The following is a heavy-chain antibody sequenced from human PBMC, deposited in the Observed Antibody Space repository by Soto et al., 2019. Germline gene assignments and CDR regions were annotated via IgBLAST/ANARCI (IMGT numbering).Heavy chain of an antibody. CDR3: AKRSPYSSGWYSPIFDY. J-gene: IGHJ4*02. D-gene: IGHD6-13*01. V-gene: IGHV3-23*01. CDR2: ISESGGST. Sequence: GGSLRLSCAASGFSFSAYAMSWVRQAPGKGLEWVSVISESGGSTHYADSVRGRFTVSRDNSKNSLSLRMNCLRDEDTAVYFSAKRSPYSSGWYSPIFDYWGQGALVTVSS. CDR1: GFSFSAYA.